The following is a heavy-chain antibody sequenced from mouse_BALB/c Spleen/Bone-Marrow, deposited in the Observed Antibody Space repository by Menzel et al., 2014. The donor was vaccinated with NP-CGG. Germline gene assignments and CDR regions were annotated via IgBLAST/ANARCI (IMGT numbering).Heavy chain of an antibody. V-gene: IGHV1S130*01. CDR2: IHPNSGNT. Sequence: VQLQQSGSVLVRPGASVKLSCKASGYTFXNSWIHWAKQRPGQGLEWIGEIHPNSGNTNFNEKFKVKATLTVDTSSSTAYVDLSSLTAEDSAVYYCARHHRYAYYFDYWGQGTTLTVSS. CDR3: ARHHRYAYYFDY. CDR1: GYTFXNSW. D-gene: IGHD2-14*01. J-gene: IGHJ2*01.